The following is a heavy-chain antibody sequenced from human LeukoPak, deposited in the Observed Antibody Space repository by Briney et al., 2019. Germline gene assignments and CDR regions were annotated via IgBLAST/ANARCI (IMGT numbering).Heavy chain of an antibody. CDR3: AHPYSSIWSAGDS. CDR1: GFTVSSYA. J-gene: IGHJ4*02. D-gene: IGHD6-13*01. V-gene: IGHV3-23*01. Sequence: GGSLRLSCTASGFTVSSYAMSWVRQAPGKGLEWVSAISGGSDSTYYADSVKGRFTISRDTSKNTLYLQMNSLRAEYTAVYFRAHPYSSIWSAGDSWGQGTLVTVS. CDR2: ISGGSDST.